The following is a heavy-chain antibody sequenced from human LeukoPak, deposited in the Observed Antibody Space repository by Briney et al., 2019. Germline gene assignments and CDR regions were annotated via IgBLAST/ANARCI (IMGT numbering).Heavy chain of an antibody. Sequence: GGSLRLSCAASGFTFSSYGMHWVRQAPDKGLEWVAVIWYDGSNKYYADSVKGRFTISRDNSKNTLYLQMNSLRAEDTAVYYCARGDFGTGYSYGPPGYWGQGTLVTVSS. CDR1: GFTFSSYG. V-gene: IGHV3-33*01. CDR3: ARGDFGTGYSYGPPGY. D-gene: IGHD5-18*01. CDR2: IWYDGSNK. J-gene: IGHJ4*02.